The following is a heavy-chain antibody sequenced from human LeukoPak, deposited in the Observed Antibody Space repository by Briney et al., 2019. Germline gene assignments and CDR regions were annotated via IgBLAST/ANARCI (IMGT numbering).Heavy chain of an antibody. Sequence: GGSLRLSCAASGFTFSSYAMSWVRQAPGKGLEWVSVIYSGGSTYYADSVKGRFTISRDNSKNTLYLQMNSLRAEDTAVYYCARVPAGYSSSWYYFDYWGQGTLVTVSS. CDR1: GFTFSSYA. V-gene: IGHV3-66*01. D-gene: IGHD6-13*01. J-gene: IGHJ4*02. CDR2: IYSGGST. CDR3: ARVPAGYSSSWYYFDY.